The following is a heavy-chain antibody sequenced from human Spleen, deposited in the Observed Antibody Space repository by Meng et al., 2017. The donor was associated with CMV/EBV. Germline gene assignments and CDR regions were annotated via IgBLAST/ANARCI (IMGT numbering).Heavy chain of an antibody. V-gene: IGHV4-4*02. Sequence: QVQLQESGPGLVKPSGTLSLTFAVSGGSSSSSNLWTWVRQVPGKGLEWIGEIYNSGSTNYNPSLKSRVTISVDKFKNQFSLKLGSVTAADTAVYYCARIERRRILKYCGSDCSTTDYWGQGTLVTVSS. D-gene: IGHD2-21*02. CDR1: GGSSSSSNL. J-gene: IGHJ4*02. CDR3: ARIERRRILKYCGSDCSTTDY. CDR2: IYNSGST.